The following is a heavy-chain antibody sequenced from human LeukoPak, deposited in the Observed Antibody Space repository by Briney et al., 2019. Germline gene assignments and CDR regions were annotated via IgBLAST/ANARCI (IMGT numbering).Heavy chain of an antibody. V-gene: IGHV1-46*01. Sequence: ASVKVSCKASGYTFTSYYMHWVRQAPGRGLEWMGIINPSGGSTSYAQKFQGRVTMTRDTSTSTVYMELSSLRSEDTAVYYCARDPPGIAVAGTSTIYYGMDVWGQGTTVTVSS. D-gene: IGHD6-19*01. CDR3: ARDPPGIAVAGTSTIYYGMDV. J-gene: IGHJ6*02. CDR1: GYTFTSYY. CDR2: INPSGGST.